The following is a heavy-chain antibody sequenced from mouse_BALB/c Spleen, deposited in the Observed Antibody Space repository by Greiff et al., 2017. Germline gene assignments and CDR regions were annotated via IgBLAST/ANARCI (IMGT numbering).Heavy chain of an antibody. Sequence: VQLQQSGAELASPGASVTLSCKASGYTFTDHFINWVKKRPGQGLEWIGRIYPVGGETNYNQKFMGKATFSVDRSSSTVYMVLNSLTSEDPAVYYCGRPYYRYDHYYAMDYWGQGTSVTVSS. CDR2: IYPVGGET. V-gene: IGHV1-11*01. J-gene: IGHJ4*01. D-gene: IGHD2-14*01. CDR1: GYTFTDHF. CDR3: GRPYYRYDHYYAMDY.